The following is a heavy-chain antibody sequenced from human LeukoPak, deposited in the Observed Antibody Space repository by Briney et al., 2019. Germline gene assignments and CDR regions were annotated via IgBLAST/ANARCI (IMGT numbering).Heavy chain of an antibody. CDR1: GFIFSSYA. V-gene: IGHV3-30-3*01. CDR2: ISNDGSNK. J-gene: IGHJ4*02. D-gene: IGHD3-22*01. Sequence: GRSLRLSCAASGFIFSSYAMHWVRQAPGKGLEWVAVISNDGSNKYYADSVKGRFTVSRDNFRNTMYPQMNSLRAEDTAVYFCARDGGEDITTSSDYWGQGTLVTVSS. CDR3: ARDGGEDITTSSDY.